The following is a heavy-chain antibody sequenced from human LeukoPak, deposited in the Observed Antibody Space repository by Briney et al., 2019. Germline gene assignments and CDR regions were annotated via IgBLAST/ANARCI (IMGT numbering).Heavy chain of an antibody. CDR2: IIPSDGST. CDR1: GYSFTRYF. V-gene: IGHV1-46*01. Sequence: ASVKVSCKASGYSFTRYFIHWVRQAPGQGLEWMGIIIPSDGSTSYAQKFQGRVTMTRDTSTSTVYMELSSLRSEDTAVYYCARGKVVTMVRGVIITYFDYWGQRTLVTVSS. CDR3: ARGKVVTMVRGVIITYFDY. J-gene: IGHJ4*02. D-gene: IGHD3-10*01.